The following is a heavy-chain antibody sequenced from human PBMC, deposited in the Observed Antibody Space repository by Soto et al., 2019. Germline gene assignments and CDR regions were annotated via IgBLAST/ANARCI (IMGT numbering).Heavy chain of an antibody. J-gene: IGHJ4*02. CDR3: ARQYCSGGSCYSGSFDY. CDR1: GYTFTSYG. V-gene: IGHV1-18*04. Sequence: ASVKVSCKXSGYTFTSYGISWVRQAPGQGLEWMGWISAYNGNTNYAQKLQGRVTMTTDTSTSTAYMELRSLRSDDTAVYYCARQYCSGGSCYSGSFDYWGQGTLVTVSS. D-gene: IGHD2-15*01. CDR2: ISAYNGNT.